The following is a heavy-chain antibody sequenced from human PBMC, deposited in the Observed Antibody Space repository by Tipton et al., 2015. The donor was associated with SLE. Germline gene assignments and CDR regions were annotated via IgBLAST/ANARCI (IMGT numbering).Heavy chain of an antibody. CDR3: AREGPMSRYYFDY. CDR2: IYYSGST. CDR1: GGSISNGYYY. V-gene: IGHV4-30-4*01. J-gene: IGHJ4*02. D-gene: IGHD3-22*01. Sequence: LRLSCTVSGGSISNGYYYWSWIRQPPGKGLEWIGYIYYSGSTYYNPSLKSRVTISVDTSKNQFSLKLSSVTAADTAVYYCAREGPMSRYYFDYWGQGTLVTVSS.